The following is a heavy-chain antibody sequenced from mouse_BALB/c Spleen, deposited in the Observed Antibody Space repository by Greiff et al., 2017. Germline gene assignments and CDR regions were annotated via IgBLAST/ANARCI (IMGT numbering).Heavy chain of an antibody. CDR3: AREPLGGYEDFDV. Sequence: QLQESGPELVKPGASVKVSCKASGYAFTSYNMYWVKQSHGKSLEWIGYIDPYNGGTSYNQKFKGKATLTVDKSSSTAYMHLNSLTSEDSAVYYCAREPLGGYEDFDVWGAGTTVTVAS. D-gene: IGHD2-2*01. V-gene: IGHV1S135*01. CDR1: GYAFTSYN. CDR2: IDPYNGGT. J-gene: IGHJ1*01.